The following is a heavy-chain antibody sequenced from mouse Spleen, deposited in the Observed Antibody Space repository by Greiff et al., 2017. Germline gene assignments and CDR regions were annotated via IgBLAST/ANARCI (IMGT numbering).Heavy chain of an antibody. CDR1: GYTFTDYY. D-gene: IGHD2-3*01. V-gene: IGHV1-26*01. Sequence: EVQLQQSGPELVKPGASVKISCKASGYTFTDYYMNWVKQSHGKSLEWIGDINPNNGGTSYNQKFKGKATLTVDKSSSTAYMELRSLTSEDSAVYYCARWWLLRLGRSYYAMDYWGQGTSVTVSS. J-gene: IGHJ4*01. CDR2: INPNNGGT. CDR3: ARWWLLRLGRSYYAMDY.